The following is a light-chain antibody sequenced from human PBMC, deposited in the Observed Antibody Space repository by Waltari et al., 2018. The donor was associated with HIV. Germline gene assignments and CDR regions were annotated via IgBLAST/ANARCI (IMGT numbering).Light chain of an antibody. J-gene: IGKJ4*01. Sequence: ELVLTQSPATLSLSPGERATLSCRASPSVSSYLTWYQQKPGQAPRLLIYDASNRATGIPARFSGSGSGTDVTLTISSLEPEDFAVYYRQQRSNWPLTFGGGTKVEIK. CDR3: QQRSNWPLT. CDR2: DAS. CDR1: PSVSSY. V-gene: IGKV3-11*01.